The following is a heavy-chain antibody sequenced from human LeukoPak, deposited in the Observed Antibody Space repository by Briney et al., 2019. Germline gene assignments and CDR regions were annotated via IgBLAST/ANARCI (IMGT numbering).Heavy chain of an antibody. CDR1: GFTFSNYS. CDR3: ARGQPPHAFDI. CDR2: ISGNGGST. J-gene: IGHJ3*02. Sequence: PGGSLRLSCAASGFTFSNYSLTWVRQAPGKGLEWVSGISGNGGSTSYADSVKGRFTISRDNSKNTLYLQMNSLRAEDTAVYYCARGQPPHAFDIWGQGTMVTVSS. V-gene: IGHV3-23*01.